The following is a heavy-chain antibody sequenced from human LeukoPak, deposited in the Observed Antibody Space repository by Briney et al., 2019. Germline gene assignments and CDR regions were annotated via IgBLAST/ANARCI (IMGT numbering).Heavy chain of an antibody. Sequence: SETLSLTCAVYGGSFSGYYWAWVRQPPGKGPEWIGSISYSGNTYYNSSLKSRVTISEDTSNNVFSLRLSSVTAADTAVYDCARVLTGSSFDFWGQGALVTVSS. J-gene: IGHJ4*02. CDR3: ARVLTGSSFDF. CDR1: GGSFSGYY. D-gene: IGHD1-26*01. V-gene: IGHV4-34*01. CDR2: ISYSGNT.